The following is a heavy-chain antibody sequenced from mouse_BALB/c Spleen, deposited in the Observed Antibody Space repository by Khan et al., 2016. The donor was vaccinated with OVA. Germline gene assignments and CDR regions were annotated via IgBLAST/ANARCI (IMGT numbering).Heavy chain of an antibody. CDR2: IWGGGST. CDR3: AREYNRYDDYYAMDY. CDR1: GFSLSRSN. V-gene: IGHV2-6-4*01. D-gene: IGHD2-14*01. J-gene: IGHJ4*01. Sequence: QVQLKESGPGLVAPSQSLSITCTVSGFSLSRSNIHWVRQPPGKGLEWLGMIWGGGSTDYNSALNSRLGISKANSKGQVFLKMHSLQTDDTDMYYCAREYNRYDDYYAMDYWGQGTSVTVSS.